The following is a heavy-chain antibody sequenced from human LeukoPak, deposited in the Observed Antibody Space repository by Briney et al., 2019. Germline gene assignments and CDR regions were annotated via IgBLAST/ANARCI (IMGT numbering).Heavy chain of an antibody. Sequence: GGPLRLSCAASGFTFSDYYMSWIRQAPGKGLEWVSYISSSGSTIYYADSVKGRFTISRDNAKNSLYLQMNSLRAEDTAVYYCARDPDSSSWYPHWFDPWGQGTLVTVSS. V-gene: IGHV3-11*01. CDR3: ARDPDSSSWYPHWFDP. J-gene: IGHJ5*02. CDR1: GFTFSDYY. CDR2: ISSSGSTI. D-gene: IGHD6-13*01.